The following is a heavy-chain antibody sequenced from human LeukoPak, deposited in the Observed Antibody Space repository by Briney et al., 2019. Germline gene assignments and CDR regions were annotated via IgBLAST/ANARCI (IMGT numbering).Heavy chain of an antibody. CDR2: INPNSGGT. Sequence: ASVKVSCKASGYTFTGYYMHWVRQAPGQGLEWMGWINPNSGGTNYAQKFQGRVTMTRDTSISTAYMELSRLRSDDTAVYYCARDGGGSTMVREVIYAFDIWGQGTMVTVSS. CDR3: ARDGGGSTMVREVIYAFDI. J-gene: IGHJ3*02. D-gene: IGHD3-10*01. CDR1: GYTFTGYY. V-gene: IGHV1-2*02.